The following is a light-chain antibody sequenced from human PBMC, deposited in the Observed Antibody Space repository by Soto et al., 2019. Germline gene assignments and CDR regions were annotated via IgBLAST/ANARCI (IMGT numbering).Light chain of an antibody. CDR3: HQYGIVPWT. CDR2: GAS. J-gene: IGKJ1*01. CDR1: QSVIY. V-gene: IGKV3-20*01. Sequence: EIVLTQSPGTLSLSPGERATLSCRASQSVIYLAWYQQKPGQAPRLLFYGASNRATGIPGRFSGSGSWTDFTLTISRMEPEDSAVYYCHQYGIVPWTFGQGTKVEIK.